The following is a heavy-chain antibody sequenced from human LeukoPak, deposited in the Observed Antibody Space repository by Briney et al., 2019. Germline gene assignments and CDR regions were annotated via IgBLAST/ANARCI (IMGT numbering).Heavy chain of an antibody. D-gene: IGHD6-19*01. J-gene: IGHJ4*02. CDR3: AREPPPAADKAVAGGPVDY. Sequence: ASVKVSCKASGYTFTSYAMNWVRQAPGQGLEWMGWINTNTGNPTYAQGFTGRFVFSLDTSVSTAYLQISSLKAEDTAVYYCAREPPPAADKAVAGGPVDYWGQGTLVTVSS. CDR2: INTNTGNP. CDR1: GYTFTSYA. V-gene: IGHV7-4-1*02.